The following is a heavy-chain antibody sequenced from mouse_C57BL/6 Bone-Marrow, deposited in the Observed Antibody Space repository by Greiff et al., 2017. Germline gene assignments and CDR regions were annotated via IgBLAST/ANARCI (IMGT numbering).Heavy chain of an antibody. V-gene: IGHV1-81*01. CDR2: IYPRSGST. D-gene: IGHD2-4*01. CDR3: ARWDDYDGGYFDY. J-gene: IGHJ2*01. CDR1: GYTFTSYG. Sequence: QVQLQQSGAELARPGASVKLSCKASGYTFTSYGISWVRQRTGQGLEWIGEIYPRSGSTYYNEKFKGKATLTADKSSSTAYMELRSLTSEDSAVYFCARWDDYDGGYFDYWGQGTTLTVSS.